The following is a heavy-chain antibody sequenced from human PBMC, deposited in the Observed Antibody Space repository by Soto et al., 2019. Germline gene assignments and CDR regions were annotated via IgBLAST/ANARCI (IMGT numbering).Heavy chain of an antibody. Sequence: QVQLVQSGAEVKKPGASVRVSCKASGYTFTGYLMHWLRQAPGQGLEWMGWINTNNGGTNSAQKFQGRVTMTLATYINTDYMELSSLRSDDTAIYYCARGWEVGVGANYWGQGTLVTVSS. CDR3: ARGWEVGVGANY. CDR1: GYTFTGYL. J-gene: IGHJ4*02. D-gene: IGHD3-3*01. CDR2: INTNNGGT. V-gene: IGHV1-2*02.